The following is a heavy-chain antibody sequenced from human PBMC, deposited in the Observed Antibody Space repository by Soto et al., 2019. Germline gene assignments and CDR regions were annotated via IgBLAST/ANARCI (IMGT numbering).Heavy chain of an antibody. V-gene: IGHV3-23*01. CDR3: AKDRRISGSYPAFDH. CDR2: ISGSGDRA. Sequence: PGGSLRLSCAASGFDFSSYAMSWVRQAPGKGLGWVSGISGSGDRAFYADSVKGRFTISRDSSKNTLYLQMNSLRAEDTAVYYCAKDRRISGSYPAFDHWGQGILVTVFS. J-gene: IGHJ4*02. D-gene: IGHD1-26*01. CDR1: GFDFSSYA.